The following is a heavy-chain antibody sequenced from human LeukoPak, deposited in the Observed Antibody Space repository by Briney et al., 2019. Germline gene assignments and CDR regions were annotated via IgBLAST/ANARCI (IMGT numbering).Heavy chain of an antibody. CDR3: ARKGAAASNWFDP. CDR1: GFTFSSYE. D-gene: IGHD6-13*01. J-gene: IGHJ5*02. CDR2: ISSSGSTI. V-gene: IGHV3-48*03. Sequence: GGSLRLSCAASGFTFSSYEMNWVRQAPGKGLEWVSYISSSGSTIYYADSVKGRFTISRDNAKNSLYLQMNSLRAEDTAVYYCARKGAAASNWFDPWGQGTLVTVSS.